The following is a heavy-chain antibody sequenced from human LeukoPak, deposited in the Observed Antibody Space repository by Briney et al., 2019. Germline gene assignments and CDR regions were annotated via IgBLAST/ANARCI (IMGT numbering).Heavy chain of an antibody. V-gene: IGHV4-61*02. CDR2: IYTSGSI. CDR3: ARDSPTSYFDY. Sequence: SQTLSLTCTVSGGSISSGSYYWSWIRQPAGKGLVWIGRIYTSGSINYNPSLKSRVTISVDTSKNQFSLKLSSVTAADTAVYYCARDSPTSYFDYWGQGTLVTVSS. D-gene: IGHD1-26*01. J-gene: IGHJ4*02. CDR1: GGSISSGSYY.